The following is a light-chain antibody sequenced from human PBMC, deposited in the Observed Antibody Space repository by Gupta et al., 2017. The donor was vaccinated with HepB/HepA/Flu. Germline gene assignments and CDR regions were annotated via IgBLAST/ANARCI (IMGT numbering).Light chain of an antibody. Sequence: SSELTQDPAVPVALGQTVRITCQGDSLRSYYASWYQQKPGQAPVLVIYGKNNRPSGIPDRFSGSSSGNTASLTITGAQAEDEADYYCNSRDSSGNNLVFGGGTKLTVL. J-gene: IGLJ3*02. CDR3: NSRDSSGNNLV. CDR2: GKN. V-gene: IGLV3-19*01. CDR1: SLRSYY.